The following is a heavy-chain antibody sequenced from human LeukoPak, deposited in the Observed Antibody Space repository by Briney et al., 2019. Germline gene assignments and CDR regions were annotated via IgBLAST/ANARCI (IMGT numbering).Heavy chain of an antibody. D-gene: IGHD3-10*01. Sequence: PSETLSLTCTVSGGSISSYYWSWIRQPAGKGLEWIGRIYTSGSTNYNPSLKSRVTMSVDTSKNRFSLKLSSVTAADTAVYYCARESRLLWFGGLSGPIDYWGQGTLVAVSS. CDR1: GGSISSYY. CDR3: ARESRLLWFGGLSGPIDY. J-gene: IGHJ4*02. CDR2: IYTSGST. V-gene: IGHV4-4*07.